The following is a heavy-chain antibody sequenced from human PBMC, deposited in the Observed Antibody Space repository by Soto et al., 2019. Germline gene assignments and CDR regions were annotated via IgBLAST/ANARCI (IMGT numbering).Heavy chain of an antibody. CDR3: ARENRPRITEI. J-gene: IGHJ3*02. CDR2: ISSSGSTI. Sequence: QVQLVESGGGLVKPGGSLRLSCVASGFTFTDYYMSWIRQAPGKGLEWLSYISSSGSTIYYADSVKGRFTISRDNAKNALYLQMNSLRAEDTAVYYWARENRPRITEIWGQGTMVTVSS. V-gene: IGHV3-11*01. D-gene: IGHD3-10*01. CDR1: GFTFTDYY.